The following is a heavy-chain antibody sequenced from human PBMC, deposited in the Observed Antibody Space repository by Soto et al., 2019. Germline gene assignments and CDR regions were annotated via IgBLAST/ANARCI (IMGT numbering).Heavy chain of an antibody. J-gene: IGHJ6*02. CDR1: GYTFSNYG. CDR2: ISGYNGNT. Sequence: QVQLVQSGAEVKKPGASVTVSCKTSGYTFSNYGINWVRQATGQGLEWMGWISGYNGNTNYTQTVQGRVTMTTDTSTGTVYMELRSVKSDDTAIYYCSRFIMVGGWFDPNYYHGMDVWGHGTTVTVSS. V-gene: IGHV1-18*01. CDR3: SRFIMVGGWFDPNYYHGMDV. D-gene: IGHD6-19*01.